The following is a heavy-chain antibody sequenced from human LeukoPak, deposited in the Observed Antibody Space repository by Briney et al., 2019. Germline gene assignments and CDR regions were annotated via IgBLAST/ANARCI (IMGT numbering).Heavy chain of an antibody. CDR2: ISAYNGNT. V-gene: IGHV1-18*01. CDR1: GYTFTSYG. D-gene: IGHD3-22*01. J-gene: IGHJ4*02. CDR3: ARESGDSSGYYYGH. Sequence: ASVNVSCKASGYTFTSYGISWVRQAPGQGLEWMGWISAYNGNTSYAQKLQGRVTMTTDTSTSTAYMGLRSLRSDDTAVYYCARESGDSSGYYYGHWGQGTLATVSS.